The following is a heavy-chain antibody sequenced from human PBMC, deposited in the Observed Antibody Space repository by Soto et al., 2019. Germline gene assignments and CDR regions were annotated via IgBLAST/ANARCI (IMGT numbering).Heavy chain of an antibody. J-gene: IGHJ4*02. Sequence: SETLSLTCTVSGGSIGSGGYYWSWIRQHPGKGLEWIGYIYYSGSTYYNPSLKRRVTISVDTSKHQFSLKLSSVTAADTAVYYCAIFLNPDVAAESQSDYWGAAILVTVSS. D-gene: IGHD6-13*01. CDR3: AIFLNPDVAAESQSDY. CDR2: IYYSGST. CDR1: GGSIGSGGYY. V-gene: IGHV4-31*03.